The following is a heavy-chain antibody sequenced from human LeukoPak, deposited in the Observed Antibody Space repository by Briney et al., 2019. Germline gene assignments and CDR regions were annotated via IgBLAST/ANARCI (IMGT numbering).Heavy chain of an antibody. D-gene: IGHD3-3*01. CDR3: ARDSPGPFGVVITYFDY. CDR2: IIPFFGTA. Sequence: GASVKVSCKASGGTFSSYAISWVRQAPGQGLEWMGGIIPFFGTANYAQKFQGRVTITTDESTSTAYMELRSLRSDDTAVYYCARDSPGPFGVVITYFDYWGQGTLVTVSS. CDR1: GGTFSSYA. V-gene: IGHV1-69*05. J-gene: IGHJ4*02.